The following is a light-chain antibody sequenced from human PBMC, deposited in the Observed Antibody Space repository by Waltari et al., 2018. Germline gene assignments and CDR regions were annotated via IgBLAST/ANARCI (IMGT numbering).Light chain of an antibody. J-gene: IGKJ1*01. V-gene: IGKV3-11*01. Sequence: ETVLTQSPATLSLSPGERATLSCRASQTVYTYLAWYQQKPGQAPRLLIYGASNRASGVPARFSGSGSGTDFTLTISSREPEDFAVYYCLQRVSRPPWTFGQGTKVEL. CDR1: QTVYTY. CDR3: LQRVSRPPWT. CDR2: GAS.